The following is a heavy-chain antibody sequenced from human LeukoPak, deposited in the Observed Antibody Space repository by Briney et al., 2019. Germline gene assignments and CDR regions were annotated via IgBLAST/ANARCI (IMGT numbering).Heavy chain of an antibody. D-gene: IGHD4-4*01. CDR2: TNTNSGDT. CDR1: GYTFTGYY. V-gene: IGHV1-2*02. CDR3: ARGMTTVTTGGH. J-gene: IGHJ4*02. Sequence: EASVKVSCKASGYTFTGYYMHWVRQAPGQGLEWMGWTNTNSGDTNYAQKFRGRVTMTRDTSISTAYMELSSLRSDDTAVYYCARGMTTVTTGGHWGQGTLVTVSS.